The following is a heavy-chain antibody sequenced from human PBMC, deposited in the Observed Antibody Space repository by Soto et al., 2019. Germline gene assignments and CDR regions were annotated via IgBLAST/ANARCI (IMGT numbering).Heavy chain of an antibody. CDR1: GGSISSYY. Sequence: QVQLQESGPGLVKPSGTLSLTCTDSGGSISSYYWCWVRQPPGKGLEWTGNIYYSGTTNYNPSLKSRVTISVDTSKNQFSLKLSSVTTADTAVYYCARESPGSSWFDYWGQGTLVTVSS. CDR2: IYYSGTT. D-gene: IGHD6-13*01. CDR3: ARESPGSSWFDY. V-gene: IGHV4-59*01. J-gene: IGHJ4*02.